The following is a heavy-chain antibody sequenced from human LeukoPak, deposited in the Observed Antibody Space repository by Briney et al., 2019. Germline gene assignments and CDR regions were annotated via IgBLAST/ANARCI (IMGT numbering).Heavy chain of an antibody. D-gene: IGHD4-17*01. Sequence: PGGSLRLSCAASGFTFSDYWMTWIRQPPGKGLEWIGSIYYSGSTYYNPSLKSRVTISVDTSKNQFSLKLSSVTAADTAVYYCARGRGGLRGYFDYWGQGTLVTVSS. CDR2: IYYSGST. J-gene: IGHJ4*02. CDR3: ARGRGGLRGYFDY. V-gene: IGHV4-39*01. CDR1: GFTFSDYW.